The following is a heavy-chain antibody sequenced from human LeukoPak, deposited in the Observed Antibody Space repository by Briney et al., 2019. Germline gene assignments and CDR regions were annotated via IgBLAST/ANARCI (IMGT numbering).Heavy chain of an antibody. CDR2: IYYTGST. CDR1: GDSIRSYY. CDR3: ASHGSSGHDPLT. V-gene: IGHV4-59*08. D-gene: IGHD5-12*01. Sequence: SGTLSLTCTVSGDSIRSYYWNWIRRPPGKGLEWIGYIYYTGSTSYNPSLKSRVTISLDTSKSQFSLRLTSVTAADTAVYYCASHGSSGHDPLTWGQGTLVTVSS. J-gene: IGHJ4*01.